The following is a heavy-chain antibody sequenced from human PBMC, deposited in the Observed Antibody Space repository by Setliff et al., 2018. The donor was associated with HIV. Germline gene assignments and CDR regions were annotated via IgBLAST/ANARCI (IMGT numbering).Heavy chain of an antibody. D-gene: IGHD7-27*01. J-gene: IGHJ3*01. Sequence: GASVKVSCKSSAGSFSIFAINWVRQAPGQGLEWMGWTNPDSGNTNYSQKFQGRVIIIRDTSASTAYMLLSSLRSEDTAVYYCARDRAGDRRNEAFDFWGQGTMVTVSS. CDR3: ARDRAGDRRNEAFDF. CDR1: AGSFSIFA. CDR2: TNPDSGNT. V-gene: IGHV1-3*01.